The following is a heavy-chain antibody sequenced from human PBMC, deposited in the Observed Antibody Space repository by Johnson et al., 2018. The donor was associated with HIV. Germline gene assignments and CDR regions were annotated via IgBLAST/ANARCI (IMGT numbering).Heavy chain of an antibody. J-gene: IGHJ3*02. V-gene: IGHV3-30*04. CDR1: GFTFRSYA. CDR2: ITYDGRNK. CDR3: VRDQGSGWPTNAFDI. Sequence: QVQLEESGGGVMQPGKSLRLSCEASGFTFRSYAMHWVRQAPGKGLAWVAVITYDGRNKYYADSVKGRFIIFRDNSKNLTNLQMNGLSDEDTADYYCVRDQGSGWPTNAFDIWGRGTRVTVSS. D-gene: IGHD6-19*01.